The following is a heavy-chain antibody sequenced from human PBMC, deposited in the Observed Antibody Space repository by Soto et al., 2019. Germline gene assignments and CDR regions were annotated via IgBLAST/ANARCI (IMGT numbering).Heavy chain of an antibody. D-gene: IGHD3-22*01. CDR1: GFTFSSYG. CDR3: ARDPGYYYDSSGYYDAYYYYGMDV. CDR2: IWYDGSNK. J-gene: IGHJ6*02. V-gene: IGHV3-33*01. Sequence: QVQLVESGGGVVQPGRSLRLSCAASGFTFSSYGMHWVRQAPGKGLEWVAVIWYDGSNKYYADSVKGRFTISRDNSKNTLYLQMNSLRAEDMAVYYCARDPGYYYDSSGYYDAYYYYGMDVWGQGTTVTVSS.